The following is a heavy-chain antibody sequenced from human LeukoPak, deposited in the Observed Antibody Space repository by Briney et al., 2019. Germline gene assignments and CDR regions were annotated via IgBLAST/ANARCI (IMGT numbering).Heavy chain of an antibody. CDR1: GFTFSGSA. CDR3: TRYNVGFDY. V-gene: IGHV3-73*01. Sequence: GGSLRLSCAASGFTFSGSAMHWVRQASGKGLEWVGRIRSKANTYATAYAASVKGRFTISRDDSKNTAYLQMSSLETEDTAIYYCTRYNVGFDYWGQGTPVTVSS. D-gene: IGHD1-14*01. J-gene: IGHJ4*02. CDR2: IRSKANTYAT.